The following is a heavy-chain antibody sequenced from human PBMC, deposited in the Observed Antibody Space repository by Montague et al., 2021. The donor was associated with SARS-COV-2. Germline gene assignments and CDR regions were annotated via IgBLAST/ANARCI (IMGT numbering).Heavy chain of an antibody. CDR2: INHSGST. Sequence: SETLSLTCAVYGGSFSGYYWSWIRQPPGKGLEWIGEINHSGSTNYNPSLKSRVTISVDTSKNQFSLRLSSVTAADTAVYYCARGFDYWGQGSLVTVSS. CDR1: GGSFSGYY. CDR3: ARGFDY. V-gene: IGHV4-34*01. J-gene: IGHJ4*02.